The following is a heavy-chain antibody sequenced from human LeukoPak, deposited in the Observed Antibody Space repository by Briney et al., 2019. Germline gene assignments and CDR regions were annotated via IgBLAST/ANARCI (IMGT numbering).Heavy chain of an antibody. D-gene: IGHD2-2*02. CDR2: ISSSGSTI. CDR1: GFTFSDYY. J-gene: IGHJ6*02. V-gene: IGHV3-11*01. Sequence: PGGSLRLSCAASGFTFSDYYMSWIRQAPGKGLEWVSYISSSGSTIYYADSVKGRFTISRDNSKNTLYLQMNSLRAEDTAVYYCAKGRPLADIVVVPAAIYSYYYGMDVWGQGTTVTVSS. CDR3: AKGRPLADIVVVPAAIYSYYYGMDV.